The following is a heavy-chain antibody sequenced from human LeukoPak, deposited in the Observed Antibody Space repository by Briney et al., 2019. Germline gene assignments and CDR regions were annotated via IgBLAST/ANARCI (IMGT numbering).Heavy chain of an antibody. CDR3: ARDLYYGSGTTHGEACDI. V-gene: IGHV1-2*02. Sequence: ASVKDSCKASGYKFTAYYMHWVRQAPGQGLEWMGWFNPNSGGANYAQKFQGRVTMTRDTSISTAYMDLSRLRSDDTAVYFCARDLYYGSGTTHGEACDIWGQGTMVTVSS. D-gene: IGHD3-10*01. J-gene: IGHJ3*02. CDR2: FNPNSGGA. CDR1: GYKFTAYY.